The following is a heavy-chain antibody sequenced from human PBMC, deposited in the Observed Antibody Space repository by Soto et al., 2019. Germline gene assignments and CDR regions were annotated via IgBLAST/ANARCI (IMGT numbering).Heavy chain of an antibody. Sequence: QVQLVQSGAEVKKPGSSVKVSCKASGGTFSSYAISWVRQAPGQGLEWMGGIIPIFGTANYAQKFQGRVTITADESTSTAYMELSSLRSEDTAVYYCARVHPHNLPAATRLDYYYGMDVWGQGTTVTVSS. CDR3: ARVHPHNLPAATRLDYYYGMDV. D-gene: IGHD2-2*01. CDR2: IIPIFGTA. V-gene: IGHV1-69*01. CDR1: GGTFSSYA. J-gene: IGHJ6*02.